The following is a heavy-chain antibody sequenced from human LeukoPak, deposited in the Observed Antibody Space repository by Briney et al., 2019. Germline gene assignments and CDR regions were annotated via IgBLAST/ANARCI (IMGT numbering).Heavy chain of an antibody. J-gene: IGHJ3*02. D-gene: IGHD3-22*01. V-gene: IGHV1-24*01. Sequence: ASVKVSCKASGYTFTGYYMHWVRQAPGKGLEWMGGFDPEDGETIYAQKFQGRVTMTEDTSTDTAYMELSSLRSEDTAVYYCATVVSTYYYDSSGLGAFDIWGQGTMVTVSS. CDR1: GYTFTGYY. CDR3: ATVVSTYYYDSSGLGAFDI. CDR2: FDPEDGET.